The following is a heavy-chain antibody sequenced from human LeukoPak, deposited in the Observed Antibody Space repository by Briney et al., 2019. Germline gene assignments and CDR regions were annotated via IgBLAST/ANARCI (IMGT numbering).Heavy chain of an antibody. Sequence: SKTLSFTCTVSGGSISGYYWTWIRQPPGKGREWMGYIYYTGRTNDNASLKRGVTISGDTSKHQFSLNLSSVTAADTALYYCARFDRDGYNLDYWGQGTLVTVSS. CDR2: IYYTGRT. CDR1: GGSISGYY. D-gene: IGHD5-24*01. J-gene: IGHJ4*02. CDR3: ARFDRDGYNLDY. V-gene: IGHV4-59*01.